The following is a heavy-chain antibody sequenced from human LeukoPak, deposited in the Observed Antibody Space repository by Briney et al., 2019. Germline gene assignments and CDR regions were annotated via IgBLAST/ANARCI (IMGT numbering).Heavy chain of an antibody. Sequence: GGSLRLSCAASGFTFSSYEMNWVRQAPGKGLEWVSYISSSGSTIYYADSVKGRFTISRDNAKNSLYLQMNSLRAEDTAVYYCASSVPYCSGGSCYPIDYWGQGTLVTVSS. CDR2: ISSSGSTI. V-gene: IGHV3-48*03. D-gene: IGHD2-15*01. CDR1: GFTFSSYE. CDR3: ASSVPYCSGGSCYPIDY. J-gene: IGHJ4*02.